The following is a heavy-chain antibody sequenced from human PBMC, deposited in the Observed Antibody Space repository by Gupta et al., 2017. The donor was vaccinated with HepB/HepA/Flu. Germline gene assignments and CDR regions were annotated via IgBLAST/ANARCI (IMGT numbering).Heavy chain of an antibody. CDR2: IKQDGSEK. V-gene: IGHV3-7*01. Sequence: EVQLVESGGGLVQPGGSLRLSCAASGFTFSSYWMSWVRQAPGKGLEWVANIKQDGSEKYYVDSVKGRFTISRDNAKNSLYLQMNSLRAEDTAVYYCASSGYSSGWYFDYWGQGTLVTVSS. J-gene: IGHJ4*02. CDR3: ASSGYSSGWYFDY. CDR1: GFTFSSYW. D-gene: IGHD6-19*01.